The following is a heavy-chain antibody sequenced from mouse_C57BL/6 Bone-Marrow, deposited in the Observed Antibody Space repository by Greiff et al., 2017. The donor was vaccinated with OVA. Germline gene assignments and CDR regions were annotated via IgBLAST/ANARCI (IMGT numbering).Heavy chain of an antibody. CDR3: ALDSKVVATSYYFDY. CDR2: IYPRSGNT. Sequence: QVQLQQSGAELARPGASVKLSCKASGYTFTSYGISWVKQRTGQGLEWIGEIYPRSGNTYYNEKFKGKATLTADKSSSTAYMELRSLTSEDSAVYYCALDSKVVATSYYFDYWGQGTTLTVSS. J-gene: IGHJ2*01. D-gene: IGHD1-1*01. V-gene: IGHV1-81*01. CDR1: GYTFTSYG.